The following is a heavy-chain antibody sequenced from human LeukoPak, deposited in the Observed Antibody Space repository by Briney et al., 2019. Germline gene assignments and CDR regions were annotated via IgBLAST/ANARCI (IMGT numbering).Heavy chain of an antibody. CDR3: ALAYREDYFDY. J-gene: IGHJ4*02. Sequence: PGGSLRLSCAASGFTFSSYAMSWVCQAPGKGLEWVSPISGSGGSTYYADSVKGRFTISRDNSKNTLYLQMNSLRAEDTAVYYCALAYREDYFDYWGQGTLVTVSS. D-gene: IGHD1-26*01. V-gene: IGHV3-23*01. CDR1: GFTFSSYA. CDR2: ISGSGGST.